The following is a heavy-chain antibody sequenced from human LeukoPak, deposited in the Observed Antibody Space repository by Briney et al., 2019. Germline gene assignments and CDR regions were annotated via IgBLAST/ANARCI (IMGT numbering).Heavy chain of an antibody. V-gene: IGHV1-18*01. D-gene: IGHD3-3*01. J-gene: IGHJ6*03. CDR2: ISAYNGNT. CDR1: GYTFTSYG. Sequence: ASVKVSCKASGYTFTSYGISWVRQAPGQGLEWMGWISAYNGNTNYAQKLQGRVTMTTDTYTSTAYMELRSLRSDDTAVYYCARDSITIFGVVIPYYYYYYMDVWGKGTTVTVSS. CDR3: ARDSITIFGVVIPYYYYYYMDV.